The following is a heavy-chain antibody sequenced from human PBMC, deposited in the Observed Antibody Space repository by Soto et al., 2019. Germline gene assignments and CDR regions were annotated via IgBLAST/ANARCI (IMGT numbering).Heavy chain of an antibody. D-gene: IGHD6-19*01. CDR2: INSDGDTT. J-gene: IGHJ4*02. V-gene: IGHV3-74*01. CDR3: ARDLKAGSDY. CDR1: GFTFSNYW. Sequence: PGGSLRLSCAASGFTFSNYWMHWVRQGPGKGLVWVSRINSDGDTTNYADSVKGRFTISRDNAKNTLYLQMNSLSVEDTAVYYCARDLKAGSDYWGQGTLVTVSS.